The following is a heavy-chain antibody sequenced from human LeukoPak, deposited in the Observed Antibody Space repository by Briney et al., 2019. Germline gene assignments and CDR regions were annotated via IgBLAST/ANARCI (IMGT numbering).Heavy chain of an antibody. CDR2: ISGSGGST. Sequence: GGSLRLSCAASGFIFSSYAMSWVRQAPGKGLGWVSAISGSGGSTSYADSVKGRFTISRANYKNTLYLQMNSLRAEDTAVYYCAHCSTTSQEDYWGQGTLVTVSS. CDR3: AHCSTTSQEDY. V-gene: IGHV3-23*01. D-gene: IGHD2-2*01. CDR1: GFIFSSYA. J-gene: IGHJ4*02.